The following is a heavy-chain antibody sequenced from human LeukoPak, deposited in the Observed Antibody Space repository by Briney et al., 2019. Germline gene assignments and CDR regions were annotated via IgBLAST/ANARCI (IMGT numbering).Heavy chain of an antibody. D-gene: IGHD7-27*01. CDR2: TSYDGTNE. V-gene: IGHV3-30-3*01. CDR3: ARDLWGFCPTYYFDS. J-gene: IGHJ4*02. Sequence: RSGATLRFWCAAAGLNFGSLRMHWVRQAPGKGLEWVAGTSYDGTNEYYADSVKGRFTISRDNSKDTLYLQMNSLRTEDTAVYYCARDLWGFCPTYYFDSWGQGTLVTVSS. CDR1: GLNFGSLR.